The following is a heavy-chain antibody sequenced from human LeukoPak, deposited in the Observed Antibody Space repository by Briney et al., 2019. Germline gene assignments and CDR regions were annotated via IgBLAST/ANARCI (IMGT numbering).Heavy chain of an antibody. CDR2: ISSSGSTI. V-gene: IGHV3-48*03. Sequence: GGSLRLSCAASGFTFSSYEMNWVRQAPGKGLEWVSYISSSGSTIYYADSVKGRFTISRDNSKNTLYLQMGSLRAEDMAVYYCARGAMDTVSFYYYYYYMDVWGKGTTVTVSS. J-gene: IGHJ6*03. D-gene: IGHD5-18*01. CDR3: ARGAMDTVSFYYYYYYMDV. CDR1: GFTFSSYE.